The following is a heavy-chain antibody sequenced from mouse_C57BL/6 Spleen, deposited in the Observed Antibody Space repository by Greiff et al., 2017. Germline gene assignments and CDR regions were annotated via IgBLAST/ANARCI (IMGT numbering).Heavy chain of an antibody. CDR3: ARYDYDAFAY. J-gene: IGHJ3*01. CDR2: IDPSDSYT. CDR1: GYTFTSYW. V-gene: IGHV1-69*01. D-gene: IGHD2-4*01. Sequence: QVQLQQPGAELVMPGASVKLSCKASGYTFTSYWMHWVHQRPGQGLEWIGEIDPSDSYTNYTQKFKGKSTLTVDKSSSTAYMQLSSLTSEDSAVYYSARYDYDAFAYWGQGTLVTVSA.